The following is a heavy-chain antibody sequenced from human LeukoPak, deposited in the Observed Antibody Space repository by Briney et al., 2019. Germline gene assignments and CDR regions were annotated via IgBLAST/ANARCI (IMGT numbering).Heavy chain of an antibody. CDR2: IYTSGST. Sequence: PSETLSLTCTVSGGSISSYYWSWIRQPAGKGLEWIGRIYTSGSTNFKPSLKSRVTISVDTSKNQFSLKLSSVTAADSAVYYCARVAIAVADAYSDYWGQGTLVTVSS. D-gene: IGHD6-19*01. CDR1: GGSISSYY. CDR3: ARVAIAVADAYSDY. V-gene: IGHV4-4*07. J-gene: IGHJ4*02.